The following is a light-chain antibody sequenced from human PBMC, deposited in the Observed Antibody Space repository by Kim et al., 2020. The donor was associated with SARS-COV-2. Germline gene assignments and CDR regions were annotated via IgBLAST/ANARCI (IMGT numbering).Light chain of an antibody. CDR2: RNN. Sequence: QAGLTQPPSVSQGLRQTATLTCTGNSNDVGNEGAAWLQQHQGHPPKLLSFRNNNRPSGISERFSASRSGNTASLTISGLQPEDEADYYCSAWDSILSGIIFGGGTRLTVL. CDR3: SAWDSILSGII. V-gene: IGLV10-54*04. CDR1: SNDVGNEG. J-gene: IGLJ2*01.